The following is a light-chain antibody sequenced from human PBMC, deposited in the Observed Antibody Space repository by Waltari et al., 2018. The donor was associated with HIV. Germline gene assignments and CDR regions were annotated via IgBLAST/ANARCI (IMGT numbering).Light chain of an antibody. J-gene: IGLJ2*01. CDR1: SLRSSY. CDR3: NSRDSSGNHP. CDR2: GKN. V-gene: IGLV3-19*01. Sequence: SSELTQDPAVSVALGQTVRITCQGDSLRSSYPSWYQQKPGQAPVLVIYGKNNRPSGIPDRFSGSSSGNTASLTITGAQAEDEADYYCNSRDSSGNHPFGGGTKLTVL.